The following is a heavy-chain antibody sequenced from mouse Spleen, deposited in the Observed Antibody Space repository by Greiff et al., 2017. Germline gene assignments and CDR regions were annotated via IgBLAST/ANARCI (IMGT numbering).Heavy chain of an antibody. J-gene: IGHJ2*01. CDR3: AREGGRYDEGYFDY. D-gene: IGHD2-14*01. Sequence: EVMLVESGGGLVKLGGSLKLSCAASGFTFSSYYMSWVRQTPEKRLEWVATISSGGGSTYYPDSVKGRFTISRDNAKNTLYLQMSSLNSEDTAVYYCAREGGRYDEGYFDYWGQGTTLTVSS. CDR1: GFTFSSYY. V-gene: IGHV5-9*01. CDR2: ISSGGGST.